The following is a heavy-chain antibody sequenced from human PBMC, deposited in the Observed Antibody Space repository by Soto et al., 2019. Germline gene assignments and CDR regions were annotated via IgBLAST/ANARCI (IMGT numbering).Heavy chain of an antibody. CDR3: AKAYGASRAPFDC. V-gene: IGHV3-23*01. CDR1: GFTFSSYA. CDR2: ISGSGDST. D-gene: IGHD2-21*01. Sequence: EEQLLESGGGLAQPGGSLRLSCAASGFTFSSYAMSWVRQAPGKGPEWVSGISGSGDSTYHAKSVKGRFIISRDNSKNTLYLEINSLRAEDTAVYYCAKAYGASRAPFDCWGQGTVVAASS. J-gene: IGHJ4*02.